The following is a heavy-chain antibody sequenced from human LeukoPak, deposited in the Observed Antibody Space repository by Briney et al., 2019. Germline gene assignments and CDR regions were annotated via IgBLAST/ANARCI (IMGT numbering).Heavy chain of an antibody. V-gene: IGHV4-59*08. D-gene: IGHD5-18*01. CDR1: GGSISNSY. CDR2: IYYSGST. J-gene: IGHJ5*02. CDR3: ARGIQLWGRWFDP. Sequence: PSETLSLTCTVSGGSISNSYWSWVRQPPGRGLEWIGYIYYSGSTNYNPSLKSRVTISVDTSKNQFSLKLSSVTAADTAVYYCARGIQLWGRWFDPWGQGTLVTVSS.